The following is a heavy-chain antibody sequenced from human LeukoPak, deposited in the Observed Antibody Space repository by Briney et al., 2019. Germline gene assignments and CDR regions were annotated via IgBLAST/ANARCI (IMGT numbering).Heavy chain of an antibody. Sequence: SETLSLTCTVSGGSISSSRYYWGWIRQPPGKGLEWLGSIYYTGSTYYNPSLKSRVTISVDTSKKLFSLELSSVTAADTAVYHCATHAGVASFDYWGQGTLVTVSS. CDR1: GGSISSSRYY. CDR2: IYYTGST. CDR3: ATHAGVASFDY. J-gene: IGHJ4*02. D-gene: IGHD2-15*01. V-gene: IGHV4-39*01.